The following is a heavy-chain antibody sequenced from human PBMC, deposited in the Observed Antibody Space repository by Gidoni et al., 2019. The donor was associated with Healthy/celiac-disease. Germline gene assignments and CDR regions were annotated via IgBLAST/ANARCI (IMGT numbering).Heavy chain of an antibody. CDR2: IYYSGST. CDR1: GGSISSYY. CDR3: ARDMVVAEENLFDP. Sequence: VQLQESGPGLVQTSETLSLTCTVSGGSISSYYWSWIRQPPGKGLEWIGYIYYSGSTNYNPSLKSRVTISVDTSKNQFSLKLSSVTAADTAVYYCARDMVVAEENLFDPWGQGTLVTVSS. J-gene: IGHJ5*02. V-gene: IGHV4-59*01. D-gene: IGHD2-21*01.